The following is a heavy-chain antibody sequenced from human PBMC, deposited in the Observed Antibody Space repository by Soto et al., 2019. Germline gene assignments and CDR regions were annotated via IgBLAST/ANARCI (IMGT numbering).Heavy chain of an antibody. CDR2: IYPGDSDT. CDR1: GYSFTSYW. Sequence: GESLKISCKGSGYSFTSYWIGWVRQMPGKGLEWMGIIYPGDSDTRYSPSFQGQVTISADKSISTAYLQWSSLKASDTAMYYCARGRQWLTPKVNWFDPWGQGTLVTVSS. CDR3: ARGRQWLTPKVNWFDP. V-gene: IGHV5-51*01. D-gene: IGHD6-19*01. J-gene: IGHJ5*02.